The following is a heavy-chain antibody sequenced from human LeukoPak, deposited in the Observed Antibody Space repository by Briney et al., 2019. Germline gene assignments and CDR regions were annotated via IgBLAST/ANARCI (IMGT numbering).Heavy chain of an antibody. CDR2: IIPILGIA. J-gene: IGHJ4*02. Sequence: ASVKVSCKASGGTFSSYTISWVRQAPGQGLEWMGRIIPILGIANYAQKFQGRVTITADKSTSTAYMELSSLRPEDTAVYYCARVDYYDSSGYYYFDYWGQGTLVTVSS. D-gene: IGHD3-22*01. CDR1: GGTFSSYT. CDR3: ARVDYYDSSGYYYFDY. V-gene: IGHV1-69*02.